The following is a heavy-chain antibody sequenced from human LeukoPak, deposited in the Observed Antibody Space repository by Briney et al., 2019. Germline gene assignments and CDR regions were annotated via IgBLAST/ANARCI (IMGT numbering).Heavy chain of an antibody. CDR2: IYPGDSNI. CDR3: ARRWTNAIDAFDI. Sequence: GESLKISCKGSGYSFTTYWIGWVRQMPGKGPEWMGIIYPGDSNIRYSPSFQGQVTISADRSISIAYLQWSSLKASDTAMYYCARRWTNAIDAFDIWGQGTMVTVSS. CDR1: GYSFTTYW. V-gene: IGHV5-51*01. J-gene: IGHJ3*02. D-gene: IGHD2-8*01.